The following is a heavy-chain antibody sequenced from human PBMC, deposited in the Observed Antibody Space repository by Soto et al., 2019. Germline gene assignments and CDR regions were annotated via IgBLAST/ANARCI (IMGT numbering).Heavy chain of an antibody. CDR3: AKDKVPVVVTAPFDY. V-gene: IGHV3-30*18. CDR2: ISYDGSNK. D-gene: IGHD2-21*02. CDR1: GFTFSSYG. Sequence: QVQLVESGGGMVQPGRSLRLSCAASGFTFSSYGMHWVRQAPGKGLEWVAVISYDGSNKYYADSVKGRFTVSRDKSKNTLDLQVNSLRAEDTAVYYCAKDKVPVVVTAPFDYWGQGTLVTVSS. J-gene: IGHJ4*02.